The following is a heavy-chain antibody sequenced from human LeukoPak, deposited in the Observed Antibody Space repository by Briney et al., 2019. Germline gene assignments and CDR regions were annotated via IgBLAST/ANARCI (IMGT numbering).Heavy chain of an antibody. V-gene: IGHV3-30*02. J-gene: IGHJ4*02. CDR3: AKGGGSYYVYFAY. Sequence: GGSLRLSCAASGFTFSSYGMHWVRQAPGKGLEWVAFIRYDGSNKYYADSVKGRFTISRDNSKNTLYLQMNSLRAEDTAVYYCAKGGGSYYVYFAYWGQGTLVTVSS. D-gene: IGHD1-26*01. CDR2: IRYDGSNK. CDR1: GFTFSSYG.